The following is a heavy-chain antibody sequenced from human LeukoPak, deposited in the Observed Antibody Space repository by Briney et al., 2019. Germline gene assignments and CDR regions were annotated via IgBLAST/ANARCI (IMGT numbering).Heavy chain of an antibody. CDR2: INPNSGGT. J-gene: IGHJ4*02. V-gene: IGHV1-2*02. D-gene: IGHD7-27*01. Sequence: ASVKVSCKASGYTFTCYYMHWVRQAPGQGLEWMGWINPNSGGTNYAQKFQGRVTITRDTSISTAYMELSRLRSDDTAVYYCARDETGDIPDYWGQGTLVTVSS. CDR1: GYTFTCYY. CDR3: ARDETGDIPDY.